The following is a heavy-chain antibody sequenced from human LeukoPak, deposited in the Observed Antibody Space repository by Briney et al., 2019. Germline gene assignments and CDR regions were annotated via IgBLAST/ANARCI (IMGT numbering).Heavy chain of an antibody. CDR2: INHSGST. D-gene: IGHD6-13*01. J-gene: IGHJ6*03. Sequence: TSETLSLTCAVYGGSFSGYYWSWIRQPPGKGLEWIGEINHSGSTNYNPSLKSRVTISVDTSKNQFSLKLSSVTAADTAVYYCASLSSSWYYVDYYYYYMDVWGKGTTVTVSS. CDR3: ASLSSSWYYVDYYYYYMDV. CDR1: GGSFSGYY. V-gene: IGHV4-34*01.